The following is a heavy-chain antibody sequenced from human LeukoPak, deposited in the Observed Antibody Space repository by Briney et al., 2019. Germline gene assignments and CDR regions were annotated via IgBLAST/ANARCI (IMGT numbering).Heavy chain of an antibody. D-gene: IGHD3-22*01. CDR3: ARGSGDYDSSGYYYMYELDY. J-gene: IGHJ4*02. CDR2: IYYSGST. CDR1: GGSVSSGSYY. Sequence: SETLSLTCTVSGGSVSSGSYYWSWIRQSPGKGLEWIGFIYYSGSTNYNPSLKSRVTISVDTSKNQFSLKLSSVTAADTAVYYCARGSGDYDSSGYYYMYELDYWGQGTLVTVSS. V-gene: IGHV4-61*01.